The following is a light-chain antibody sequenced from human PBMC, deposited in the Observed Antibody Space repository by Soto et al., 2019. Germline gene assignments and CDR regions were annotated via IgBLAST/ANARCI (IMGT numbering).Light chain of an antibody. Sequence: EIVLTQSPGTLSLSPGERATLSCRASQSISSSYLAWYQQKPGQAPRLLIYGTSSRATGIPDRFSGSGSGTDFPLPISGREPEGFALYYCQKYGGSPWTFGQGTRWKSN. J-gene: IGKJ1*01. CDR1: QSISSSY. V-gene: IGKV3-20*01. CDR2: GTS. CDR3: QKYGGSPWT.